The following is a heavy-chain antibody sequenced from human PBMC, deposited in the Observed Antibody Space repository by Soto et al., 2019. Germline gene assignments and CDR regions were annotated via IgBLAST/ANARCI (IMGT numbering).Heavy chain of an antibody. J-gene: IGHJ5*02. V-gene: IGHV4-4*02. Sequence: QVQLHESGPGLVKPSGTLSLTCAVSSGSISSSNWWSWVRQPPGKGLEWIGEIYHSGSTNYNPSLKSRVTISVDKSKNQFSLKLSSVTAADTAVYYCARSDPPYSSGHNWFDPWGQGTLVTVSS. CDR2: IYHSGST. CDR3: ARSDPPYSSGHNWFDP. CDR1: SGSISSSNW. D-gene: IGHD6-19*01.